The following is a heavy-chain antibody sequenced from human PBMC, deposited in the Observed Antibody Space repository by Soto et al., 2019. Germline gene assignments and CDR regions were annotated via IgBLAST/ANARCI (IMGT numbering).Heavy chain of an antibody. V-gene: IGHV3-11*05. CDR2: ISSSSTYT. D-gene: IGHD6-6*01. Sequence: QVQLVESGGGLVKPGGSLSLSCAASGFTFSDYYMTWIRQAPGKGLEWVSHISSSSTYTDYTDSVKGRFTISRDNAKSSLYLQMNSLRTEDTAVYYCARENGGSSYDWGQGTMVTVSS. J-gene: IGHJ4*02. CDR1: GFTFSDYY. CDR3: ARENGGSSYD.